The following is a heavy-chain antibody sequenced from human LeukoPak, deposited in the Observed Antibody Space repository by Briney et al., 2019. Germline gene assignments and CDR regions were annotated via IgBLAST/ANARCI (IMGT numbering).Heavy chain of an antibody. D-gene: IGHD6-13*01. J-gene: IGHJ5*02. CDR1: GFTFSSYS. Sequence: PGGSLRLSCAASGFTFSSYSMNWVRQAPGKGLEWVSYISSSSSTIYYADSVKGRFTISRDNAKNSLYLQMNSLRAEDTAVYYCAREAAAGRPWFDPWGQGTLVTVSS. CDR3: AREAAAGRPWFDP. CDR2: ISSSSSTI. V-gene: IGHV3-48*04.